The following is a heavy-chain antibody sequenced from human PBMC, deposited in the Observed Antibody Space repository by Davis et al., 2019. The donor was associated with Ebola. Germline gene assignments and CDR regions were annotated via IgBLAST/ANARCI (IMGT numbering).Heavy chain of an antibody. J-gene: IGHJ4*02. Sequence: GESLKISCAASGFTFSSYAMSWVRQAPGKGLEWVSAISGSGGSTYYANSVKGRFTISRDNSKNTLYLQMNSLRAEDTAVYYCARLVDYGGRTDGFDYWGQGTLVTVSS. D-gene: IGHD4-23*01. CDR2: ISGSGGST. CDR1: GFTFSSYA. CDR3: ARLVDYGGRTDGFDY. V-gene: IGHV3-23*01.